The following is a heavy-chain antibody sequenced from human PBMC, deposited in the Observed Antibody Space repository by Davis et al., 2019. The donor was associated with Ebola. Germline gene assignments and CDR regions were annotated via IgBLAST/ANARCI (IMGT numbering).Heavy chain of an antibody. CDR3: ARRDTALDPDAFDI. J-gene: IGHJ3*02. CDR2: IYYSGST. CDR1: GGSMTGYY. V-gene: IGHV4-59*01. D-gene: IGHD5-18*01. Sequence: SETLSLTCTVSGGSMTGYYWSWIRQAPGKGLEWRAYIYYSGSTNYNPSLKSRVTISVDTSKNQFSVKLNSVTAADTAVYYCARRDTALDPDAFDIWGQGTLVTVSS.